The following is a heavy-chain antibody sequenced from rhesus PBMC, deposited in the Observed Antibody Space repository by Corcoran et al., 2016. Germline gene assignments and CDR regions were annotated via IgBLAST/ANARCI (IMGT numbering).Heavy chain of an antibody. V-gene: IGHV4-173*01. Sequence: QVQLQESGPGLVKPSETLSLTCAVSGGSVSSNYWSWIRQSPGKGLGWIGRISGRGGGPDYNPSLKSRVTLSTETSKNQFSLRLTSVTAADTALYFCATLVGVPGSLDVWGRGVLVTVSS. CDR1: GGSVSSNY. CDR3: ATLVGVPGSLDV. CDR2: ISGRGGGP. D-gene: IGHD2-39*01. J-gene: IGHJ5-2*02.